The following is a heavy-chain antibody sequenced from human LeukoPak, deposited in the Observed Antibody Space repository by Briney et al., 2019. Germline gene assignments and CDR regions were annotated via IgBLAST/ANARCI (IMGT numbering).Heavy chain of an antibody. CDR3: ARHSHYYDSGRFYRDYFDY. CDR1: GGSISSYY. Sequence: PSETLSLTCTVSGGSISSYYWSWIRQPPGKGLEWIAYIFRSGSTKNNPSLKSRVTISVDTSKNQFSLKLSSVTAADTAVYYRARHSHYYDSGRFYRDYFDYWGQGTLVTVSS. D-gene: IGHD3-10*01. J-gene: IGHJ4*02. CDR2: IFRSGST. V-gene: IGHV4-59*08.